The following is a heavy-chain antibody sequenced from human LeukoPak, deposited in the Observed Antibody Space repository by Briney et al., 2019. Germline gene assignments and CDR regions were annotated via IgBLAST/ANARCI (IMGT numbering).Heavy chain of an antibody. V-gene: IGHV3-21*01. Sequence: PGGSLRLSCAASGFSFNTYSMSWARQAPGKGPEWVSSISSSDSYIYYADSVKGRFTVSRDNAENSLYLQTNSLRTEDTAVYYCARQFCSGKSCYYKPFDYWGQGTLVTVSS. CDR2: ISSSDSYI. D-gene: IGHD2-15*01. J-gene: IGHJ4*02. CDR1: GFSFNTYS. CDR3: ARQFCSGKSCYYKPFDY.